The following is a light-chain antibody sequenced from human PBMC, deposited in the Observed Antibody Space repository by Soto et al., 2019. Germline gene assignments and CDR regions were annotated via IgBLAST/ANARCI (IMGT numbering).Light chain of an antibody. V-gene: IGLV1-44*01. CDR3: AAWDDSLRAVV. CDR1: SSNIGTYT. Sequence: QSVLTQSPSASGTPGQRVTISCSGSSSNIGTYTVNWYQQLPGTAPTLLIFRNHQRPSGVPDRFSGSKSGTSASLAISGPQSEDEAEYYCAAWDDSLRAVVFGGGTKLTVL. J-gene: IGLJ2*01. CDR2: RNH.